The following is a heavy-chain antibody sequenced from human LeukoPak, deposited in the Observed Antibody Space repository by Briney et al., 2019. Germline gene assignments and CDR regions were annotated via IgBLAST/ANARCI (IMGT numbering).Heavy chain of an antibody. V-gene: IGHV5-51*01. J-gene: IGHJ3*02. CDR3: ASGFYCSGGSCYSGFAFDI. CDR1: GYSFTSYW. Sequence: GESLKISCQGSGYSFTSYWIGWVRQMPGKGLEWMGIIYPGDSDTRYSPSFQGQVTISADKSISTAYLQWSSLKASDTAMYYCASGFYCSGGSCYSGFAFDIWGQGTMVTVSS. CDR2: IYPGDSDT. D-gene: IGHD2-15*01.